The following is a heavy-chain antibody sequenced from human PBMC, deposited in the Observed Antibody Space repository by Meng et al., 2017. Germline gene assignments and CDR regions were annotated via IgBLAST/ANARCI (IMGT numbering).Heavy chain of an antibody. CDR1: GYTFTGYY. CDR2: INPNSGGT. D-gene: IGHD7-27*01. J-gene: IGHJ4*02. Sequence: QANLVHSGAEVKKPGATGKVSCKASGYTFTGYYMHWVRQAPGQGLEWMGRINPNSGGTNYAQKFQGRVTMTRDTSISTAYMELSRLRSDDTAVYYCVRGDWGSLSFDYWGQGTLVTVSS. CDR3: VRGDWGSLSFDY. V-gene: IGHV1-2*06.